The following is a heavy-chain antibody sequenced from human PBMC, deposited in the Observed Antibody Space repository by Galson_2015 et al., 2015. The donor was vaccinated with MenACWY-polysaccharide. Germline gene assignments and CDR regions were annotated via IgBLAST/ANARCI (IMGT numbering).Heavy chain of an antibody. D-gene: IGHD3-10*01. Sequence: SVKVSCKASGYTFTSYDINWVRQATGQGLEWMGWMNPNSGNTGYAQKFQGRVTMTRNTSISTAYMELSSLRSEDTAVYYCARGRSYTYYYPNWGQGTLVTVSS. J-gene: IGHJ4*02. V-gene: IGHV1-8*01. CDR2: MNPNSGNT. CDR1: GYTFTSYD. CDR3: ARGRSYTYYYPN.